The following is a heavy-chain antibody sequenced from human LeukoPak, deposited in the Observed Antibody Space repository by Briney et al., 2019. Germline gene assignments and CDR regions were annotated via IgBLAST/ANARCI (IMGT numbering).Heavy chain of an antibody. Sequence: GGTLRLSCAASGFTFSNHGMNWVRQAPGKGLEWVSGSPSGDITYYADSVKGRFTISRDNSKNTLYLEVISLTAEDTAVYYCAKDDAWLRFGEWSQGTLVTVSS. CDR3: AKDDAWLRFGE. J-gene: IGHJ4*02. D-gene: IGHD3-10*01. CDR1: GFTFSNHG. CDR2: SPSGDIT. V-gene: IGHV3-23*01.